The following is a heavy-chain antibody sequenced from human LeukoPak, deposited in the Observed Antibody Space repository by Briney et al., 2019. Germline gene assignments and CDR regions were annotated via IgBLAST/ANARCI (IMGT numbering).Heavy chain of an antibody. CDR1: GGSFSGYY. CDR3: ARGPSSSDFWSPRIDY. V-gene: IGHV4-34*01. D-gene: IGHD3-3*01. Sequence: SETLSLTCAVYGGSFSGYYRSWICQPLGKGLEWIGEINHSGSTNYNPSLKSRVTISVDTSKNQFSLKLSSVTAADTAVYYCARGPSSSDFWSPRIDYWGQGTLVTVSA. J-gene: IGHJ4*02. CDR2: INHSGST.